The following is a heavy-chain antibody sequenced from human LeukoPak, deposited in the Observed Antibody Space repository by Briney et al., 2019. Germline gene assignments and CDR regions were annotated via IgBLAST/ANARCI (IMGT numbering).Heavy chain of an antibody. V-gene: IGHV3-20*04. Sequence: TGGSLRLSCAASGFTFDDYDMSWVRQAPGKGVEWVSGINWNGGSTRYADSVKGRFTISRDNAKNSLYLQMTSLRAEDTALYYCARGYSYGRNWYFDLWGRGTLVTVSS. J-gene: IGHJ2*01. D-gene: IGHD5-18*01. CDR2: INWNGGST. CDR1: GFTFDDYD. CDR3: ARGYSYGRNWYFDL.